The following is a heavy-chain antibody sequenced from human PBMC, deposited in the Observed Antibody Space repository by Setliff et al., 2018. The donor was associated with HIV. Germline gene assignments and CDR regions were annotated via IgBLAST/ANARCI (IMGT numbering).Heavy chain of an antibody. J-gene: IGHJ4*02. D-gene: IGHD3-9*01. CDR3: ASSSADDILTGYLYYFDY. V-gene: IGHV4-61*09. CDR2: IYTSGST. Sequence: SETLSLTCTVSGGSISSGGYYWSWIRQPAGKGLEWIGHIYTSGSTKYNPSLKGRVTISVDTSKNQFALKLSSVTAADTAVYYCASSSADDILTGYLYYFDYWGQGTLVTVSS. CDR1: GGSISSGGYY.